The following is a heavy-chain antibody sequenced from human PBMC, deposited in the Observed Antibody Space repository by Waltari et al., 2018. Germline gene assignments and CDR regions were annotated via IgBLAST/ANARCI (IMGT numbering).Heavy chain of an antibody. CDR2: ISYDGSHK. V-gene: IGHV3-30*03. CDR3: ATVVPAKGPSFFDY. J-gene: IGHJ4*02. D-gene: IGHD2-15*01. Sequence: QVHLVESGGGVVQPGRSLRLSCAASGFSFSAYDMHWVRQAPGKGLEWVAVISYDGSHKYYADSVKGRFTISRDNSKNTLYLQMNSLRAEDTAVYSCATVVPAKGPSFFDYWGQGTLVTVSS. CDR1: GFSFSAYD.